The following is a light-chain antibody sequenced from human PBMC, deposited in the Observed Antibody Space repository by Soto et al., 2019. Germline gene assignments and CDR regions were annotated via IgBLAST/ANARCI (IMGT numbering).Light chain of an antibody. V-gene: IGKV1-27*01. CDR3: HKYNSAPFT. J-gene: IGKJ3*01. Sequence: EIQMTQSPSSLSTSLGDRVTITCRASQGISNYLAWYQQKPGKVPKLLIYAASTLQSGVPSRFSGSGSGTDFTLTISSLQPEDVATYYCHKYNSAPFTFGPGTKVDIK. CDR2: AAS. CDR1: QGISNY.